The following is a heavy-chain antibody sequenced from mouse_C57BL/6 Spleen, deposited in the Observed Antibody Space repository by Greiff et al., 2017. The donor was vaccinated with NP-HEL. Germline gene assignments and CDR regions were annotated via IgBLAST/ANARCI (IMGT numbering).Heavy chain of an antibody. CDR2: IWGVGST. J-gene: IGHJ3*01. Sequence: QVQLQQSGPGLVAPSQSLSITCTVSGFSLTSYGVDWVRQSPGKGLEWLGVIWGVGSTNYNSALKSRLSISKDNSKSQVFLKMNSLQTDDTAMYYCASRGSSPWFAYWGQGTLVTVSA. CDR3: ASRGSSPWFAY. D-gene: IGHD1-1*01. V-gene: IGHV2-6*01. CDR1: GFSLTSYG.